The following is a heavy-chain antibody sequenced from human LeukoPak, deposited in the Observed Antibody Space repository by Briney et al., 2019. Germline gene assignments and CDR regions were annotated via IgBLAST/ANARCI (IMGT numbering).Heavy chain of an antibody. J-gene: IGHJ3*02. CDR3: ARDRYSGSLDAFDI. CDR1: GGSISDYY. Sequence: SETLSLTCTVSGGSISDYYWSWIRPPPGKGLEWIGYIYYSGSTNYNPFLKSRVTISVDTSKNQFSLKLSSVTAADTAVYYCARDRYSGSLDAFDIWGQGTMVTVSS. D-gene: IGHD5-12*01. V-gene: IGHV4-59*01. CDR2: IYYSGST.